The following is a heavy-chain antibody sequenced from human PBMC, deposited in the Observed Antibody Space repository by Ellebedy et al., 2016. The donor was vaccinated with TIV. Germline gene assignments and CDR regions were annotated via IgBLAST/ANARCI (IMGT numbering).Heavy chain of an antibody. D-gene: IGHD4-17*01. J-gene: IGHJ3*01. CDR1: GFSFRSYW. CDR2: IKQDGSEK. Sequence: GESLKISCAASGFSFRSYWMSWVRQSPGKGLEWVANIKQDGSEKYHVDSVKGRFTISRDNAKNSLYLQMNSLRAEDTAVYYWATDGSYGDYLSPTHAFVFWGQGTMVTVSS. V-gene: IGHV3-7*01. CDR3: ATDGSYGDYLSPTHAFVF.